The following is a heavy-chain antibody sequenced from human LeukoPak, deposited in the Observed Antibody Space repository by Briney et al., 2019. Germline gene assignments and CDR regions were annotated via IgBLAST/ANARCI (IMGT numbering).Heavy chain of an antibody. CDR1: GGSISSGGYY. CDR2: IYYSGST. Sequence: PSETLSLTCTVSGGSISSGGYYWSWIRQHPGKGLEWIGNIYYSGSTDYNPSLKSRVSISVDTSKNQFSLELSSVTAADTAVYYCARVLGLMDWFDPWGQGTLVTVSS. D-gene: IGHD3-16*01. J-gene: IGHJ5*02. CDR3: ARVLGLMDWFDP. V-gene: IGHV4-31*03.